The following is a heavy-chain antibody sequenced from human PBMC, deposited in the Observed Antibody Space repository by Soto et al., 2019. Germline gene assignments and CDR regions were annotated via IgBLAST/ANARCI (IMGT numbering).Heavy chain of an antibody. Sequence: QVQLVQSGAEAKKPGSSVTVSCKASGGTFGNSAISWVRQAPGPGLEWMGGIIPIFPTPDYAQKTQGRVTIAAEESMSTAYMELTLLTSEATAVYYCARDKDRLQFGGNCYSAMDVWGQGTTVTVSS. D-gene: IGHD5-12*01. CDR2: IIPIFPTP. V-gene: IGHV1-69*12. J-gene: IGHJ6*02. CDR1: GGTFGNSA. CDR3: ARDKDRLQFGGNCYSAMDV.